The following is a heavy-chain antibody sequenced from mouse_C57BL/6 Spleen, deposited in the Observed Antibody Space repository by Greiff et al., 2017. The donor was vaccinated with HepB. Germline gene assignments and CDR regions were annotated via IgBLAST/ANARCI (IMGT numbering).Heavy chain of an antibody. J-gene: IGHJ2*01. V-gene: IGHV1-80*01. CDR2: IYPGDGDT. CDR1: GYAFSSYW. CDR3: ARDWDGRDYFDY. D-gene: IGHD4-1*01. Sequence: QVQLKESGAELVKPGASVKISCKASGYAFSSYWMNWVKQRPGKGLEWIGQIYPGDGDTNYNGKFKGKATLTADKSSSTAYMQLSSLTSEDSAVYFCARDWDGRDYFDYWGQGTTLTVSS.